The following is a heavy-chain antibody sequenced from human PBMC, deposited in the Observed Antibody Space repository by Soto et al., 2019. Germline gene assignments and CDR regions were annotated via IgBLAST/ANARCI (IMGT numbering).Heavy chain of an antibody. D-gene: IGHD3-10*01. CDR3: AREENYYGSGSYYNAADY. J-gene: IGHJ4*02. V-gene: IGHV1-69*04. CDR2: IIPILGIA. CDR1: GGTFSSYT. Sequence: GASVKVSCKASGGTFSSYTISWVRQAPGQGLEWMGRIIPILGIANYAQKFQGRVTITADKSTSTAYMELSSLRSEDTAVYYCAREENYYGSGSYYNAADYWGQGTLVTVSS.